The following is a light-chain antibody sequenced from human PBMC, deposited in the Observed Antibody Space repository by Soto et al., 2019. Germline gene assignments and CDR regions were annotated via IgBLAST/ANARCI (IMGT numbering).Light chain of an antibody. CDR1: QGVSSY. CDR3: HQLQSWPRT. J-gene: IGKJ1*01. Sequence: EIVLTQSPATLSLPPGEAATHSCRASQGVSSYLAWYQQKPGQTPRLLTYDASNRATGIPARFSGSGPGTDFTLTISSLEPEDFAVYYCHQLQSWPRTFGQ. V-gene: IGKV3D-11*01. CDR2: DAS.